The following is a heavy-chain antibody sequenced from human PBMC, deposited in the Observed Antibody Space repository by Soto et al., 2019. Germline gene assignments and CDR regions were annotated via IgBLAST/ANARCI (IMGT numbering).Heavy chain of an antibody. J-gene: IGHJ6*02. D-gene: IGHD3-10*01. V-gene: IGHV3-23*01. CDR1: GFTFSSYA. Sequence: EVQLLESGGGLVQPGGSLRLSCAASGFTFSSYAMSWVRQAPGKGLEWVSAISGSGGSTYYADSVKGRFTISRDNSKNTLYLQMNSLRAEDTAVYYCAKDAYYGSGSYWVYYYYGMDVWGQGTTVTVSS. CDR3: AKDAYYGSGSYWVYYYYGMDV. CDR2: ISGSGGST.